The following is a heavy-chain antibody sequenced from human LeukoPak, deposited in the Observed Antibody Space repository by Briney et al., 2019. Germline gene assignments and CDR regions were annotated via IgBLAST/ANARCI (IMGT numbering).Heavy chain of an antibody. J-gene: IGHJ4*02. CDR1: GFTFSSYA. D-gene: IGHD2/OR15-2a*01. CDR3: AKDLEYCPGISCSVRSPYFDY. V-gene: IGHV3-23*01. CDR2: ISGSGDTT. Sequence: PGGSLRLSCAASGFTFSSYAMSWVRQAPGQGLEWVSAISGSGDTTYYADSVKGRFTLSRDNSKNTLYLQINSLRAEDTAVYYCAKDLEYCPGISCSVRSPYFDYWGQGTLVTVSS.